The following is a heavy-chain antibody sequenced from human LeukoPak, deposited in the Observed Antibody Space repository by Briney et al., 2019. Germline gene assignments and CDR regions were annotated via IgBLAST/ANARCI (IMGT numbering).Heavy chain of an antibody. J-gene: IGHJ4*02. CDR3: ARDIRDAYNFGRDC. CDR1: GYTFTGYY. V-gene: IGHV1-2*02. CDR2: INPNSGGT. D-gene: IGHD5-24*01. Sequence: ASVKVSCKASGYTFTGYYIHWVRQAPGQGLEWMGWINPNSGGTNYAQKFLGRVTMTRDTSISTAYMEVSRLNSDDTAVYYCARDIRDAYNFGRDCWGQGTLVTVSP.